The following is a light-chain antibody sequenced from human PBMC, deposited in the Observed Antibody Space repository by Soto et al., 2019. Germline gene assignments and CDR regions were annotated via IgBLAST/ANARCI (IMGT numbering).Light chain of an antibody. CDR2: ESN. J-gene: IGLJ2*01. V-gene: IGLV1-51*02. CDR1: IGSSY. CDR3: GTWDNSLSAGV. Sequence: QSVLTQPPSVSAAPGQKVTISCSGIGSSYISWYQQLPGTAPKLLAYESNKRPSGIPDRFSGSKSGTSATLGITGLQTGDEADYYCGTWDNSLSAGVFGGGTKLTVL.